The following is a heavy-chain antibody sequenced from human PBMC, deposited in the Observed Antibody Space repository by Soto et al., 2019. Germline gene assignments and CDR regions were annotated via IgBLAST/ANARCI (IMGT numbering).Heavy chain of an antibody. J-gene: IGHJ4*02. CDR3: AKGWRGYSYGYPPY. CDR2: ISNDATDQ. V-gene: IGHV3-30*18. Sequence: QVQLVESGGGVVQPGRSLRLSCAAAGFTFSNYGMHWVRQAPGKGLEWVAVISNDATDQYYADSVKGRFTISRDNSKNTLYLQMNSLRPEDTAVYYCAKGWRGYSYGYPPYWGPGTLVTVSS. CDR1: GFTFSNYG. D-gene: IGHD5-18*01.